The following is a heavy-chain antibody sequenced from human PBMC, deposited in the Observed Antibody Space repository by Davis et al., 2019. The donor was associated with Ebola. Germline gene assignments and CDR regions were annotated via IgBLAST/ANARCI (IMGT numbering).Heavy chain of an antibody. D-gene: IGHD6-6*01. J-gene: IGHJ6*02. CDR3: ARDLAARRGSTLGGYYYYGMDV. Sequence: GGSLRLSCAASGFAFQNYAIHWVRQAPGKGLEWVAVISYDTKNKYYADSVKGRFTISRDNAKNSLYLQMNSLRAEDTAVYYCARDLAARRGSTLGGYYYYGMDVWGQGTTVTVSS. CDR1: GFAFQNYA. CDR2: ISYDTKNK. V-gene: IGHV3-30*04.